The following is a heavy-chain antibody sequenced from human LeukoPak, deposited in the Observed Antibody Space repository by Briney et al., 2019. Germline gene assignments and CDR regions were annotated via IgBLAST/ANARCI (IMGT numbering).Heavy chain of an antibody. CDR1: GGTFSSYA. D-gene: IGHD5-18*01. V-gene: IGHV1-69*05. J-gene: IGHJ4*02. CDR2: IIPIFGTA. Sequence: GSSVKVSCKASGGTFSSYAISWVRQAPGQGLEWMGRIIPIFGTANYAQKFQGRVTITTDESTSTAYMELSSLRSEDTAVYYCARDAEGGYSYGYSLNYWGQGTLVTVSS. CDR3: ARDAEGGYSYGYSLNY.